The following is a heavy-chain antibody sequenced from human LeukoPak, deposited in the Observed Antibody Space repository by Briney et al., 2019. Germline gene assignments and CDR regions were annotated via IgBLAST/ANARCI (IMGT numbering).Heavy chain of an antibody. Sequence: PSETLSLTCTVSGGSISSGSYYWRWIRQPAGKGLEWIGRIYTSGSTNYNPSLKSRVTISVDTSKNQFSLKLSSVTAADTAVYYCARGVVVVPAATQTRARGFDPWGQGTLVTVSS. D-gene: IGHD2-2*01. CDR2: IYTSGST. J-gene: IGHJ5*02. CDR3: ARGVVVVPAATQTRARGFDP. V-gene: IGHV4-61*02. CDR1: GGSISSGSYY.